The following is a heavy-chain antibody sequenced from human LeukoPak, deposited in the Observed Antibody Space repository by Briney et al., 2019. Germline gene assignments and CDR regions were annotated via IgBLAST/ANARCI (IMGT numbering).Heavy chain of an antibody. D-gene: IGHD2-15*01. CDR2: IKHDGSEK. J-gene: IGHJ4*02. V-gene: IGHV3-7*03. Sequence: GGSLRLSCAASGFTFRDYWMSWVRQAPGKGLEWVANIKHDGSEKYYVASVKGRFTISKDIPKNSLYLQMNSLKTEDTAVYYCTSWALGYCSGGSCDYWGQGTLVTVSS. CDR3: TSWALGYCSGGSCDY. CDR1: GFTFRDYW.